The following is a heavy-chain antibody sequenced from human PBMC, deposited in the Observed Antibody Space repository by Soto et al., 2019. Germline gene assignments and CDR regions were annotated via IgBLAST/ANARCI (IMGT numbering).Heavy chain of an antibody. CDR3: ASERWLGFDP. CDR1: EYTFTSYD. D-gene: IGHD6-19*01. CDR2: MNPNSDNT. V-gene: IGHV1-8*01. Sequence: QVQLVRSGAELKKPGASVKVSCKASEYTFTSYDINWVRQATGQGLEWMGWMNPNSDNTGYAQKFQGRVTMTRNTSISTAYMELSSLRSEDTDMYYCASERWLGFDPCGQGTLVTVSS. J-gene: IGHJ5*02.